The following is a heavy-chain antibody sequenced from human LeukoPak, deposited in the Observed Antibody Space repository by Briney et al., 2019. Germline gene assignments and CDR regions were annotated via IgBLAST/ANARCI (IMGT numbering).Heavy chain of an antibody. Sequence: TSETLSLTCAVYGGSFSGYYWSWIRQPPGKGLEWIGEINHSGSTNYNPSLKSRVTISVDTSKNQFSLKLSSATAADTAVYYCPRSPLLLWFGESGYYFDYWGQGTLVTVSS. CDR1: GGSFSGYY. V-gene: IGHV4-34*01. CDR2: INHSGST. D-gene: IGHD3-10*01. CDR3: PRSPLLLWFGESGYYFDY. J-gene: IGHJ4*02.